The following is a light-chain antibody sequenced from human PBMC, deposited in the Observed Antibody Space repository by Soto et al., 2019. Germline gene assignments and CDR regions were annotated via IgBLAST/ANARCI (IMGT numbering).Light chain of an antibody. CDR2: GAS. J-gene: IGKJ4*01. V-gene: IGKV3-20*01. Sequence: EFVLTQSPGTLSLSPGERATLSCRASQTVRNNYLAWYQQKPGQAPRLLIYGASSRATGVPDRFSGSGSGTDFTLTISKLEPEDFALYYCQQYGSSPPLTFGGGTKVDIK. CDR3: QQYGSSPPLT. CDR1: QTVRNNY.